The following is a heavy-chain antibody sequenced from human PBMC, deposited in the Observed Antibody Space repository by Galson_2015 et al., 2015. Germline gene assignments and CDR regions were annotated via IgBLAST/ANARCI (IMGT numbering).Heavy chain of an antibody. CDR1: GDSVASKSAT. V-gene: IGHV6-1*01. D-gene: IGHD2-15*01. CDR2: TYLRSRWYY. J-gene: IGHJ4*02. Sequence: CAISGDSVASKSATWDWIRQSPSRGLEWLGRTYLRSRWYYDYAESVKGRITISPDTSKNQFSLDLRSVSAADTAVYSCARTIPSCRGGNCWTFDSWGQGILVSVSS. CDR3: ARTIPSCRGGNCWTFDS.